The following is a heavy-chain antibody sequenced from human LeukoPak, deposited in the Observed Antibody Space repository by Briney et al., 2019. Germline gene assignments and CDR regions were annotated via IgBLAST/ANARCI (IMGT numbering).Heavy chain of an antibody. CDR3: ARGEEYCSRTSCSIWYYYYGMDV. D-gene: IGHD2-2*01. Sequence: PGGSLRLSCAASGSTFSSYSMNWVRQAPGKGLEWVSYISNSSSTIYYADSVKGRFTISRDNAKNSLYLQMNSLRAEDTAVYYCARGEEYCSRTSCSIWYYYYGMDVWGQGTTVTVSS. CDR2: ISNSSSTI. V-gene: IGHV3-48*01. J-gene: IGHJ6*02. CDR1: GSTFSSYS.